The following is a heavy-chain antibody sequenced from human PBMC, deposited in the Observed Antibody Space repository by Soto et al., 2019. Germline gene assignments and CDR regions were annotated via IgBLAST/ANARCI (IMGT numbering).Heavy chain of an antibody. CDR1: GGSFSSSA. D-gene: IGHD5-12*01. V-gene: IGHV1-69*13. CDR3: ATSVGAIGYRFFNMDV. CDR2: IIPMYGTT. J-gene: IGHJ6*02. Sequence: WASVKVSCKSSGGSFSSSAITWVRQAPGQGLEWMGRIIPMYGTTFYAQTFQGRVTITADESTSTVYMHLSSLKSEDTASYFCATSVGAIGYRFFNMDVWGQGTTVTVSS.